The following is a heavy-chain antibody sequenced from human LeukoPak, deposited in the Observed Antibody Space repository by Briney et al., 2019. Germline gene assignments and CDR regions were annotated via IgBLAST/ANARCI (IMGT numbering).Heavy chain of an antibody. D-gene: IGHD2-15*01. V-gene: IGHV3-23*01. CDR1: GFTFSSYA. CDR2: ISGSGGST. J-gene: IGHJ4*02. Sequence: GGSLRLSCAASGFTFSSYAMSWVRQAPGKGLEWVSAISGSGGSTDYADSVKGRFTISRDNSKNTLYLQMNSLRAEDTAVYYRAKDRVVVPDYWGQGTLVTVSS. CDR3: AKDRVVVPDY.